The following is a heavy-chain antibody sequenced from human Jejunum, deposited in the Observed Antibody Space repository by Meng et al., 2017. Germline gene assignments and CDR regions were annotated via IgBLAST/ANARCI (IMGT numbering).Heavy chain of an antibody. CDR2: TYFRSKWLD. CDR3: VRDPPYGDTVFDI. V-gene: IGHV6-1*01. CDR1: GDSVPGTTTT. Sequence: SQTLSLTCAIFGDSVPGTTTTWNWIRQSPSRGLEWLGRTYFRSKWLDDYAVSVKSRITINPDTSKNQFSLHLNSVTPEDTAVYYCVRDPPYGDTVFDIWGQGTMVTVSS. D-gene: IGHD3-16*01. J-gene: IGHJ3*02.